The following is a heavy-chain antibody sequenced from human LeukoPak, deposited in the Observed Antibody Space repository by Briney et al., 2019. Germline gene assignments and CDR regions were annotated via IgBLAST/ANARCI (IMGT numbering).Heavy chain of an antibody. CDR2: IIPIFGTA. Sequence: SVKVSCKASGGTFSSYAISWVRQAPGQGLEWMGGIIPIFGTANYAQKFQGRVAITADESTSTAYMEPSSLRSEDTAVYYCARTMVRGYYFDYWGQGTLVTVSS. CDR1: GGTFSSYA. V-gene: IGHV1-69*01. J-gene: IGHJ4*02. CDR3: ARTMVRGYYFDY. D-gene: IGHD3-10*01.